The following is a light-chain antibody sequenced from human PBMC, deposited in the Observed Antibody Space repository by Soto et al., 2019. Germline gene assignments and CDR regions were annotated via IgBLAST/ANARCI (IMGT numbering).Light chain of an antibody. CDR1: SSDVGGYNS. CDR3: CSYGGGNNFYV. CDR2: EVS. V-gene: IGLV2-8*01. Sequence: QSVLTQPASVSGSPGQSITISCTGTSSDVGGYNSVSWYQQHPGKAPKLMIYEVSNRPSGVPDRFSGSKSGNTASLTVSGLQAEDEGDYYCCSYGGGNNFYVFGTGTKVTVL. J-gene: IGLJ1*01.